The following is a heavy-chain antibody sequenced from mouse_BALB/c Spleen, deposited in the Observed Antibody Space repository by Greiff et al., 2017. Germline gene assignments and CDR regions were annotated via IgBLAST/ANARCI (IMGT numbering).Heavy chain of an antibody. D-gene: IGHD2-14*01. CDR1: GFSLTSYG. J-gene: IGHJ4*01. CDR2: IWAGGST. CDR3: AREPNRYDGRMDY. Sequence: VKLMESGPGLVAPSQSLSITCTVSGFSLTSYGVHWVRQPPGKGLEWLGVIWAGGSTNYNSALMSRLSISKDNSKSQVFLKMNSLQTDDTAMYYCAREPNRYDGRMDYWGQGTSVTVSS. V-gene: IGHV2-9*02.